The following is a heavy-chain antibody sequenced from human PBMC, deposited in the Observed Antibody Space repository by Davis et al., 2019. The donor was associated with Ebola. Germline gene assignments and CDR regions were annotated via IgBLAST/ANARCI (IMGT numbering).Heavy chain of an antibody. CDR1: GYTFSSYA. J-gene: IGHJ4*02. V-gene: IGHV1-3*01. CDR2: IAYNDNT. D-gene: IGHD6-19*01. Sequence: ASVKVSCKASGYTFSSYAIHWVRQAPGQGLKWMGWIAYNDNTKYSQKFQGRVTITRDTSASTAYMELSSLKSEDTAVYYCAKEGPQWLVDYWGQGTLVTVSS. CDR3: AKEGPQWLVDY.